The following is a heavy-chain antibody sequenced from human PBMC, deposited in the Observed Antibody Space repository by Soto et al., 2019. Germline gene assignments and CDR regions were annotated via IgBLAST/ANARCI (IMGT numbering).Heavy chain of an antibody. J-gene: IGHJ5*02. CDR3: AKDRRAGGNSAFYFDL. V-gene: IGHV3-23*01. Sequence: GGSLRLSCAASGFKFSNYAMSWVRQAPGKGLEWVSLISATGGGTYYADSVKGRFTISRDNSHNTLYLQVHSLTAEDTAVYYCAKDRRAGGNSAFYFDLWGQGAQVTVSS. CDR1: GFKFSNYA. D-gene: IGHD3-16*01. CDR2: ISATGGGT.